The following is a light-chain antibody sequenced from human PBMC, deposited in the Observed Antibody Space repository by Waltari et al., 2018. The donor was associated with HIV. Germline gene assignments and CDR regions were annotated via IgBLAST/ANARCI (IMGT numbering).Light chain of an antibody. J-gene: IGLJ3*02. CDR1: SSNIGNTF. CDR2: DNT. CDR3: GTWDGSLNVWV. V-gene: IGLV1-51*01. Sequence: QSVLTQPPSVYAASGQKVTIPCSGSSSNIGNTFVSLYQQLPGIAPKLLIYDNTKRPSGNPDRFSGSKSGTSATLAITGLQTGDEADYYCGTWDGSLNVWVFGGGTKVTV.